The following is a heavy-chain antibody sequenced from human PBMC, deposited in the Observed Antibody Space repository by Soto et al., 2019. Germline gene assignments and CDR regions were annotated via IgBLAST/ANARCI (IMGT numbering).Heavy chain of an antibody. CDR2: INYSGNT. CDR3: ARSQPIPLYFDS. Sequence: SETLSLTCTVSGGSISSGNCYWTWIRQHPGKGLEWIGCINYSGNTYYNPSLKSRTSISVDTSKKNFSLKLTSVTAADTAVYYCARSQPIPLYFDSWGQGTLVTVSS. CDR1: GGSISSGNCY. J-gene: IGHJ4*02. D-gene: IGHD2-21*01. V-gene: IGHV4-31*03.